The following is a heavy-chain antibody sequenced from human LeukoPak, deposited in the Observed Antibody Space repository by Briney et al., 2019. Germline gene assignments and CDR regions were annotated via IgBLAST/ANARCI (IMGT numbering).Heavy chain of an antibody. CDR3: ARGGYKSHFDY. V-gene: IGHV2-70*04. CDR1: GVSISTYS. Sequence: TLSLTCTVSGVSISTYSWSWIRQPPGRALEWLARIDWNDDKYYSTSLKTRLTISKDTSKNQVVLTMTNMDPVDTATYYCARGGYKSHFDYWGQGTLVTVSS. CDR2: IDWNDDK. J-gene: IGHJ4*02. D-gene: IGHD5-24*01.